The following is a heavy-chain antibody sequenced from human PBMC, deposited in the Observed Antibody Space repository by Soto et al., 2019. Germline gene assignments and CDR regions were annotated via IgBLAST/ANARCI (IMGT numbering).Heavy chain of an antibody. CDR2: LNPDTGNT. V-gene: IGHV1-3*01. Sequence: QVQLVQSGADLKKHGASVNISCTASGFTFSDNLINWVRQLPGQGLEWMGWLNPDTGNTRYSETFQGRVTISRPPPASIAYLELRGQENEDTDLYVCARDIKSVGPRANDAFDVWVQGTMITVSS. CDR3: ARDIKSVGPRANDAFDV. J-gene: IGHJ3*01. CDR1: GFTFSDNL.